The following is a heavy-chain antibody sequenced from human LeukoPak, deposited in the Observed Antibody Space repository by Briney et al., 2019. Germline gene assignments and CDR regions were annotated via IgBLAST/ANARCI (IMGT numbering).Heavy chain of an antibody. CDR3: AKRGVVVRVILVGFHKEAYYFDS. CDR1: GITLSNYG. J-gene: IGHJ4*02. Sequence: GGSLRLSCAVSGITLSNYGMSWVRQTPGKGLEWVAGISGSGGTTSYADSVKGRFTISRDNPKNTLYLQMNSLRAEDTAVYFCAKRGVVVRVILVGFHKEAYYFDSWGQGALSPSPQ. D-gene: IGHD3-10*01. V-gene: IGHV3-23*01. CDR2: ISGSGGTT.